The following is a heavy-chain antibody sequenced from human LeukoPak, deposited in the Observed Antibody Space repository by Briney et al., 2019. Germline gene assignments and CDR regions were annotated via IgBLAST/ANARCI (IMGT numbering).Heavy chain of an antibody. J-gene: IGHJ5*02. CDR3: AKGSSGYFVDL. CDR1: GFIFNNYG. Sequence: GGSLRLSCAASGFIFNNYGLIWVRQAPGQGLEWVSAISNDGGGTNYEDLVKGRFTISRDNSKNTLFLQMNSLRAEDTALYYCAKGSSGYFVDLWGQGTLVTVSS. V-gene: IGHV3-23*01. D-gene: IGHD3-22*01. CDR2: ISNDGGGT.